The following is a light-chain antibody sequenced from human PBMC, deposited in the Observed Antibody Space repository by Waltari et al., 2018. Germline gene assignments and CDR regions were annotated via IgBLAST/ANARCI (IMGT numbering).Light chain of an antibody. V-gene: IGKV3-15*01. CDR3: QHYNNWPLIA. Sequence: EVVLTQSPDTLSVSPGDSATLSCRASQSVGINLAGYQQKPGQAPRLLMYSISKRATGVPARFSGSGSGTQFTLTIGSLQSEDFAVYFCQHYNNWPLIAFGQGTRLESK. CDR1: QSVGIN. J-gene: IGKJ5*01. CDR2: SIS.